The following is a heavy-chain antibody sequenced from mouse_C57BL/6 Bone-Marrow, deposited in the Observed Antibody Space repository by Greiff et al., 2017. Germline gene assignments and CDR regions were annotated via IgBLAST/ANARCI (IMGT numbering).Heavy chain of an antibody. D-gene: IGHD4-1*01. V-gene: IGHV3-6*01. Sequence: EVQLQQSGPGLVKPSQSLSLTCSVTGYSITSGYYWNWIRQFPGNKLEWMGYISYDGSNNYNPSLKNRISITRDTSKNQFFLKLNSVTTEDTATYYCARDRGLGRRAWFAYWGQGTLVTVSA. J-gene: IGHJ3*01. CDR2: ISYDGSN. CDR1: GYSITSGYY. CDR3: ARDRGLGRRAWFAY.